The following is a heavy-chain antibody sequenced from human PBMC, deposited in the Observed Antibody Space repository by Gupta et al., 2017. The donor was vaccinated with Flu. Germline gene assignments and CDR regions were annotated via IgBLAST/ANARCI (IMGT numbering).Heavy chain of an antibody. D-gene: IGHD5-12*01. CDR2: IYYSGST. Sequence: RQHPGKGLEWIGHIYYSGSTYYNPSLKSRVTISVDTSKNHFSLKLSSVTAADTAVYYCARVGGYSGYEETDYWGQGTLVTVSS. CDR3: ARVGGYSGYEETDY. V-gene: IGHV4-31*02. J-gene: IGHJ4*02.